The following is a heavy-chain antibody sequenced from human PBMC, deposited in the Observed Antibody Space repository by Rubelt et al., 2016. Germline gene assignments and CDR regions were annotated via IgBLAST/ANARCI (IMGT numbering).Heavy chain of an antibody. J-gene: IGHJ2*01. CDR2: ISAYNGNT. V-gene: IGHV1-18*01. Sequence: QVQLVQSGAEVKKPGASVKVSCKASGYTFTSYGISWVRQAPGQGLEWMGWISAYNGNTNYAQKLQGRFTMTTDTSTRTAYMGRRSLRSDDTAVYYCARDRIRIAARQGWYFDLWGRGTLVTVSS. CDR1: GYTFTSYG. D-gene: IGHD6-6*01. CDR3: ARDRIRIAARQGWYFDL.